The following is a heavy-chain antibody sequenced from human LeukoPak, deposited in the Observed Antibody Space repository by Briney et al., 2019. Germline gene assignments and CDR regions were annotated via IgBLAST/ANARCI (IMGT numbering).Heavy chain of an antibody. V-gene: IGHV3-21*01. Sequence: GGSLGLSFAASGFPFSSYSMNWVRPAPGKGLEWVSSISSSGNYIYYADSVKGRFTISRDNAKNSLYLQMNSLRAEDTAVYYCAKIISDCSRGAFDIWGQGTMVTVSS. D-gene: IGHD2-21*02. CDR1: GFPFSSYS. CDR2: ISSSGNYI. J-gene: IGHJ3*02. CDR3: AKIISDCSRGAFDI.